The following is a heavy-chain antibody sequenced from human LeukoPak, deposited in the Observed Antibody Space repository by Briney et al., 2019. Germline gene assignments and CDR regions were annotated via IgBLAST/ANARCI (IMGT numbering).Heavy chain of an antibody. CDR3: ARDRGEGATPDY. V-gene: IGHV3-21*01. D-gene: IGHD1-26*01. CDR1: GSTFSSYS. Sequence: PGGSLRLPCAASGSTFSSYSMNWVRQAPGKGLEWVSSISSSSSYIYYADSVKGRFTISRDNAKNSLYLQMNSLRAEDTAVYYCARDRGEGATPDYWGQGTLVTVSS. J-gene: IGHJ4*02. CDR2: ISSSSSYI.